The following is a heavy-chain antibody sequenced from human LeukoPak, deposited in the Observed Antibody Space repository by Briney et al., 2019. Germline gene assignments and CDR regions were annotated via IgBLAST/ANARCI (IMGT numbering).Heavy chain of an antibody. CDR2: INWNGGST. Sequence: GGSLRLSCAASGFTFDDYGMSWVRQAPGKGLEWVSGINWNGGSTGYADSVKGRFTISRDNSKNTLYLQMNSLRAEDTAVYYCARPGTMVRGVIIPERDYYYYMDVWGKGTTVTISS. D-gene: IGHD3-10*01. J-gene: IGHJ6*03. V-gene: IGHV3-20*04. CDR1: GFTFDDYG. CDR3: ARPGTMVRGVIIPERDYYYYMDV.